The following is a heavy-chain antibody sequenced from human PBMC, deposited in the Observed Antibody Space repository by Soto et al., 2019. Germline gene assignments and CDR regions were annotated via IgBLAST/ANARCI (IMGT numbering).Heavy chain of an antibody. CDR3: ARDGAVAGGISFDY. J-gene: IGHJ4*02. D-gene: IGHD6-19*01. CDR1: GGTFSSHA. Sequence: GASVKVSCKASGGTFSSHAISWVRQAPGQVLEWMGGIIPFFKATSYAQKFPGRVTITAADPTSTAYMDLYSLRSEDTAVYYCARDGAVAGGISFDYWGQGTLVTVSS. V-gene: IGHV1-69*13. CDR2: IIPFFKAT.